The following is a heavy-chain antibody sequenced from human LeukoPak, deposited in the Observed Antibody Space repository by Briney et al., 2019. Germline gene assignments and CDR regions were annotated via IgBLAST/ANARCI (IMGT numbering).Heavy chain of an antibody. CDR3: AGPRGYSYGLVY. Sequence: PGGSLRLSCAASGSTVSSNYMSWVRQAPGKGLEWVSVIYSGGSTYYADSVKGRFTISRDNSKNTLYLQMNSLRAEDTAVYYCAGPRGYSYGLVYWGQGTLVTVSS. V-gene: IGHV3-53*01. CDR1: GSTVSSNY. CDR2: IYSGGST. D-gene: IGHD5-18*01. J-gene: IGHJ4*02.